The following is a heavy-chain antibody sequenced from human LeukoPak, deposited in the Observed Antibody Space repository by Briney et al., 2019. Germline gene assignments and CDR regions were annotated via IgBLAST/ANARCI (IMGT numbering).Heavy chain of an antibody. CDR1: GGSISTYY. D-gene: IGHD3-10*01. CDR2: VYYSGNT. Sequence: TSETLTLTCTVSGGSISTYYWSWIRQPPGKGLEWIGYVYYSGNTYYNPSLKSRVTISVDTSKNQFSLKLSSVTAADTAVYYCARDPIGRFGELFAFDIWGQGTMVTVSS. J-gene: IGHJ3*02. CDR3: ARDPIGRFGELFAFDI. V-gene: IGHV4-59*01.